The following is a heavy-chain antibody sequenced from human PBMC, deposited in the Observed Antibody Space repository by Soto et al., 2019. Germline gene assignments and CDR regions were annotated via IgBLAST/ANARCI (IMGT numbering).Heavy chain of an antibody. D-gene: IGHD3-16*01. V-gene: IGHV3-23*01. CDR3: AKWQLGGVAMDV. J-gene: IGHJ6*02. Sequence: EVQLLESGGGLVQPGGSLRLSCAASGFTFSSYAVSWVRQAPGKGLEWVSAISGSGGSTYYADSVKGRFTISRDNSKNTLYLQMNSLRAEDTAVYYCAKWQLGGVAMDVWGQGTTVTVSS. CDR2: ISGSGGST. CDR1: GFTFSSYA.